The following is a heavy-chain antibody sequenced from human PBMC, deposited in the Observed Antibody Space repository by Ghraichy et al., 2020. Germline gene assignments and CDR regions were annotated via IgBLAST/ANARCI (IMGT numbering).Heavy chain of an antibody. CDR1: GFTFSSYG. D-gene: IGHD4-17*01. V-gene: IGHV3-33*01. CDR2: IWFDGSNE. Sequence: SLNISCAASGFTFSSYGMHWVRQAPGKGLEWVAVIWFDGSNEYYAHSVEGRFTISRDNSKNTLYLQMSSLRDEDTAVYYCARDRPKYDYCEYGPAKYDMDVWGQGTPVTVSS. J-gene: IGHJ6*02. CDR3: ARDRPKYDYCEYGPAKYDMDV.